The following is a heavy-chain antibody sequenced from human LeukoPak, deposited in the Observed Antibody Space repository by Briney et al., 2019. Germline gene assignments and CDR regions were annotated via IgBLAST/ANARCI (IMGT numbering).Heavy chain of an antibody. CDR2: ISAYNGNT. J-gene: IGHJ4*02. CDR3: ARDQSGYSYGSI. Sequence: ASVKVSCKASGCTFSTYDISWVRQAPGQGLEWMGWISAYNGNTNYAQKFQDRVTMTTDTSTSTAYMELRSLRSDDTAVYYCARDQSGYSYGSIWGQGTLVTVSS. CDR1: GCTFSTYD. V-gene: IGHV1-18*01. D-gene: IGHD5-18*01.